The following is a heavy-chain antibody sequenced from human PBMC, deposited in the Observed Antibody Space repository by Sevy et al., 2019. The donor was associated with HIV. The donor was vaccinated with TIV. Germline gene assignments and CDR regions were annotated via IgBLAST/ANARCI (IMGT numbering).Heavy chain of an antibody. CDR1: GFTFSSYS. CDR2: ISSSSSYM. D-gene: IGHD3-10*01. V-gene: IGHV3-21*01. CDR3: ARVPSGAPRGAPMDV. Sequence: GGSLRLSCAASGFTFSSYSMNWVRQAPGKGLEWVSSISSSSSYMYYADSVKGRFTISRDNAKNSLYLQMNSLRAEDTAVYYCARVPSGAPRGAPMDVWGQGTTVTVSS. J-gene: IGHJ6*02.